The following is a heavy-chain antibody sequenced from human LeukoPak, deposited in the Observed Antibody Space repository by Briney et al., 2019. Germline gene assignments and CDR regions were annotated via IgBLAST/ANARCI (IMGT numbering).Heavy chain of an antibody. Sequence: GGSLRLSCAASGFTFINYSLNWVRQAPGKGLEWVSSISSSSSFIYYADSVKGRFTISRDNAKNSLYLQMNSLRAEDTAVYYCASEQYGPFDYWGQGTLVTVSS. J-gene: IGHJ4*02. CDR1: GFTFINYS. D-gene: IGHD4-17*01. V-gene: IGHV3-21*04. CDR3: ASEQYGPFDY. CDR2: ISSSSSFI.